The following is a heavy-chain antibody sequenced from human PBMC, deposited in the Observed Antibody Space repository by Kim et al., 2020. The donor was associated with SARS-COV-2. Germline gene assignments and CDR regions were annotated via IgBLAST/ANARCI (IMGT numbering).Heavy chain of an antibody. V-gene: IGHV3-48*03. Sequence: GGSLRLSCAASGFTFSSYEMNWVRQAPGKGLEWVSYISSSGSTIYYADSVKGRFTISRDNAKNSLYLQMNSLRSEDTAVYYCARGLPYSSGWSKRRVGYFDLWGRGTLVTVSS. CDR3: ARGLPYSSGWSKRRVGYFDL. D-gene: IGHD6-19*01. CDR2: ISSSGSTI. J-gene: IGHJ2*01. CDR1: GFTFSSYE.